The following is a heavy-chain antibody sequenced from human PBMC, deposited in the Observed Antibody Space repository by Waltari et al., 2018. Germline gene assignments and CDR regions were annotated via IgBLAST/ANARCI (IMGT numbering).Heavy chain of an antibody. CDR3: VTSPPGDYMDV. CDR2: MSPNSGNT. CDR1: GTTLISYD. J-gene: IGHJ6*03. Sequence: QVQLVQSGAEVKKPGASVTVSCKASGTTLISYDIKWVRQATGQGLEWMGWMSPNSGNTGHAQKFQGRVTMTRNTSKSTAYMELSSLTSEDTAVYYCVTSPPGDYMDVWGKGTTVTVSS. D-gene: IGHD2-2*01. V-gene: IGHV1-8*01.